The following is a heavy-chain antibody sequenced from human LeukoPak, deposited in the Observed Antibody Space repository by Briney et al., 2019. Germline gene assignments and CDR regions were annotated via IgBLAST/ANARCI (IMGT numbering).Heavy chain of an antibody. V-gene: IGHV4-59*01. CDR1: GGSISSYY. D-gene: IGHD2-15*01. CDR3: ARVAGTTYRFDP. J-gene: IGHJ5*02. Sequence: SETLSLTCTVSGGSISSYYWSWIRQPPGKGLEWIGYIYYSGSTNYNPSLKSRVTISVDTSKSQFSLKLSSVTAADTAVYYCARVAGTTYRFDPWGQGTLVTVSS. CDR2: IYYSGST.